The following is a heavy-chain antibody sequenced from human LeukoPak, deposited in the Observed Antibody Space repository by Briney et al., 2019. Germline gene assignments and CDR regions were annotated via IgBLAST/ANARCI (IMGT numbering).Heavy chain of an antibody. Sequence: QPGGSLRLSCAASGFTFSSYSMNWVRQAPGKGLEWVSYISSSSSTIYYADSVKGRFTISRDNSKNTLYLQMNSLRAEDTALYYCAKCDTFSPPVAAFDVWGQGTMVTVSS. J-gene: IGHJ3*01. CDR2: ISSSSSTI. D-gene: IGHD3-3*02. CDR3: AKCDTFSPPVAAFDV. CDR1: GFTFSSYS. V-gene: IGHV3-48*01.